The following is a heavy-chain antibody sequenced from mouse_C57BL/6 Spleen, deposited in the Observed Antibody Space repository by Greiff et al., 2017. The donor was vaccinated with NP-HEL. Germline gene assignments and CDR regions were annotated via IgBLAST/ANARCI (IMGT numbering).Heavy chain of an antibody. J-gene: IGHJ2*01. CDR3: ARTTIWDYDASHFDD. Sequence: EVQLKESVAELVRGGASVKLSCTASGFNIKNTYMKWVKQRHEKGREWMGRIETGKGNTKSAPNFQGKATITADTSSNKAYLKHSSLTTEDTAINYCARTTIWDYDASHFDDWGKGTTLTVSS. V-gene: IGHV14-3*01. CDR2: IETGKGNT. D-gene: IGHD2-4*01. CDR1: GFNIKNTY.